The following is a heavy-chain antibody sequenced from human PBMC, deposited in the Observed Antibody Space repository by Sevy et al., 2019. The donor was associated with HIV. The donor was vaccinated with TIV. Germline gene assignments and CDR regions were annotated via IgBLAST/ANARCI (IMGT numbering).Heavy chain of an antibody. CDR1: GGSFSGYY. Sequence: SETLSLTCAVYGGSFSGYYWSWIRQPPGKGLEWIGEINHSGSTNYNPSLKSRVTISVDTSKNQFSLKLSSVTAADTAVYYCVRGHRIYYYYYGMDVWGQGTTVTVSS. CDR3: VRGHRIYYYYYGMDV. V-gene: IGHV4-34*01. D-gene: IGHD3-16*02. CDR2: INHSGST. J-gene: IGHJ6*02.